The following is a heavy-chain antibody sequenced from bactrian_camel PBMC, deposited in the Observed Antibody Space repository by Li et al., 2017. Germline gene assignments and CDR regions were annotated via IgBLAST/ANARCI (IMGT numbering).Heavy chain of an antibody. D-gene: IGHD2*01. Sequence: HVQLVESGGGSVQAGGSLRLSCAASGYTYSSYCMGWFRQAPGKEREGVARIATGSGNTYYADSVKGRFTISQDNAKNTVYLQMNSLKPEDTAMYYCAARGPYCYTKLSVRDFTYWGQGTQVTVS. J-gene: IGHJ6*01. V-gene: IGHV3S1*01. CDR3: AARGPYCYTKLSVRDFTY. CDR1: GYTYSSYC. CDR2: IATGSGNT.